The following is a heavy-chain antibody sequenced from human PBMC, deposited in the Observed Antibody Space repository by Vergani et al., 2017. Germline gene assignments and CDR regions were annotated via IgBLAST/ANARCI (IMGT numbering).Heavy chain of an antibody. Sequence: QVQLVQSGAEVKKPGASVKVSCKASGYTFTGYYMHWVRQAPGQGLEWMGWINPNSGGTNYAQKFQGRVTMTRDTSISTAYMELSRLRSDDTAVYYCARDSEPRSYGSGSNTWFDPWGQGTLVTVFS. D-gene: IGHD3-10*01. J-gene: IGHJ5*02. CDR3: ARDSEPRSYGSGSNTWFDP. V-gene: IGHV1-2*02. CDR2: INPNSGGT. CDR1: GYTFTGYY.